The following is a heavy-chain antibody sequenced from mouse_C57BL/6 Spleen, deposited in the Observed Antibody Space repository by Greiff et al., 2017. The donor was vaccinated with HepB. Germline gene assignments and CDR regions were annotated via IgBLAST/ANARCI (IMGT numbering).Heavy chain of an antibody. CDR3: ARRPDYYGYYFDY. V-gene: IGHV1-42*01. J-gene: IGHJ2*01. CDR1: GYSFTGYY. CDR2: INPSTGGT. D-gene: IGHD1-1*01. Sequence: EVQLQQSGPELVKPGASVKISCKASGYSFTGYYMNWVKQSPDKSLEWIGEINPSTGGTTYNQKFKAKATLTVDKSSSTAYMQLKSLTSEDSAVYYCARRPDYYGYYFDYWGQGTTLTVSS.